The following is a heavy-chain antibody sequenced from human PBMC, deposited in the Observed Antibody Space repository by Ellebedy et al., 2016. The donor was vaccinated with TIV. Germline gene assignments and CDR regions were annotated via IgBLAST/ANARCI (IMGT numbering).Heavy chain of an antibody. V-gene: IGHV3-7*03. CDR3: AKWRWWQSEFDF. D-gene: IGHD5-12*01. Sequence: GESLKISCAASGISLRSYAMSWVRQAPGKGLEWVASIKEDGSHKEYVDSVEGRFAISRDNAKNFLYLQVTSLRAEDTAVYYCAKWRWWQSEFDFWGQGTLVTVSS. CDR1: GISLRSYA. J-gene: IGHJ4*02. CDR2: IKEDGSHK.